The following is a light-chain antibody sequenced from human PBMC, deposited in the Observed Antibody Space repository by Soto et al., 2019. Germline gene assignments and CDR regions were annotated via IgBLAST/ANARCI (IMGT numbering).Light chain of an antibody. CDR2: GAS. Sequence: EIVMTQSPATLSVSPGERATLSCRASQNVDSNYLAWYQQKPGQAPRIIIFGASGRATGIPDRFSGSGSGTDFTLTISRLEPEDFAVYYCQQYGSLSWTFGQGTKVEIK. V-gene: IGKV3-20*01. CDR1: QNVDSNY. J-gene: IGKJ1*01. CDR3: QQYGSLSWT.